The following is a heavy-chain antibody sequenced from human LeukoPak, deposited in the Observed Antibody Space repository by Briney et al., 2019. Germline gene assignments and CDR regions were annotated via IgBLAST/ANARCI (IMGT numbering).Heavy chain of an antibody. D-gene: IGHD3-9*01. J-gene: IGHJ6*03. CDR2: IYYSGST. Sequence: SETLSLTCTVSGGSISSYYWSWIRQPPGKGLEWIGYIYYSGSTYYNPSLKSRVTISVDTSKNQFSLKLSSVTAADTAVYYCARVNYDILTGPLYYYYYMDVWAKGPRSPSP. V-gene: IGHV4-59*12. CDR3: ARVNYDILTGPLYYYYYMDV. CDR1: GGSISSYY.